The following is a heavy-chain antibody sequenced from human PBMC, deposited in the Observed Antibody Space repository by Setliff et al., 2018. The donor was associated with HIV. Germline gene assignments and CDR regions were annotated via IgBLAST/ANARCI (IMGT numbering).Heavy chain of an antibody. CDR1: GFTFSSYG. CDR3: AKAAGTYYDFWSGYSSAFDI. J-gene: IGHJ3*02. CDR2: IWYDGSNK. D-gene: IGHD3-3*01. V-gene: IGHV3-33*06. Sequence: GGSLRLSCAASGFTFSSYGMHWVRQAPGKGLEWVAVIWYDGSNKYYADSVKGRFTISRDNSKNTLYLQMNSLRAEDTAVYYCAKAAGTYYDFWSGYSSAFDIWGQGTMVTVSS.